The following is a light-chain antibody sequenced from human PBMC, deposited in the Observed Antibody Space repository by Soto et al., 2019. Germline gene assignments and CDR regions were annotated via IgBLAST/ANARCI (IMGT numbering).Light chain of an antibody. CDR3: SAYAGSNTFVV. CDR1: RSDIGSYDF. Sequence: QPVLTQPASVCGYPGQSITISCTGTRSDIGSYDFVSGYQQHPDKAPNLMVYEVNNRPSGISNRFSGSKSGNTASLTISGHQSEDEAEYFCSAYAGSNTFVVFGNGTKVT. CDR2: EVN. V-gene: IGLV2-14*01. J-gene: IGLJ1*01.